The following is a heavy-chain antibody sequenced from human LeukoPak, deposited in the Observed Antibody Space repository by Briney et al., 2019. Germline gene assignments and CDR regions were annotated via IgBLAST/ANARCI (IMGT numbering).Heavy chain of an antibody. V-gene: IGHV3-21*01. J-gene: IGHJ4*02. CDR3: GRYCSGGSCSTGYYFDY. Sequence: GGSLRLSCTASGFTFSSYSMTWVRQAPGKALEWVSSISSSSRYIYYADSVKGRFTISRDNAKNSLDLQMSSLRAEDTAVYFCGRYCSGGSCSTGYYFDYWGQGTLVTVSS. CDR1: GFTFSSYS. CDR2: ISSSSRYI. D-gene: IGHD2-15*01.